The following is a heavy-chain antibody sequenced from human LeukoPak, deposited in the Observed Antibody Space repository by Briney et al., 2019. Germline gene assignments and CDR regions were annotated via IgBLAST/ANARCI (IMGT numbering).Heavy chain of an antibody. D-gene: IGHD3-16*01. CDR1: GGSISSYY. J-gene: IGHJ3*02. V-gene: IGHV4-39*01. CDR2: IYYSGST. Sequence: PSETLSLTCTVSGGSISSYYWGWIRQPPGKGLEWIGSIYYSGSTYYNPSLKSRVTISVDTSKNQFSLKLSSVTAADTAVYYCASIRGSGPNDAFDIWGQGTMVTVSS. CDR3: ASIRGSGPNDAFDI.